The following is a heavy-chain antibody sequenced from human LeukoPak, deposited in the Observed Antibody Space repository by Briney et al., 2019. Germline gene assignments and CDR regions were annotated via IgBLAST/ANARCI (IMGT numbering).Heavy chain of an antibody. Sequence: PGGSLRLSCAASGFTFSGHWMSWVRRAPGKGLEWVANINQGGSDKYYVDSVKGRFTISRDNANNLLYLQMNSLRAEDTAVYYCAKETRVAGWYSDYWGQGTLVAVSS. CDR1: GFTFSGHW. D-gene: IGHD6-19*01. J-gene: IGHJ4*02. V-gene: IGHV3-7*03. CDR3: AKETRVAGWYSDY. CDR2: INQGGSDK.